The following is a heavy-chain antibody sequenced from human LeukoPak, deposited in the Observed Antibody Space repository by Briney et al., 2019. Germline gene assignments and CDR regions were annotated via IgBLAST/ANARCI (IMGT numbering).Heavy chain of an antibody. V-gene: IGHV3-23*01. CDR1: GFTFSSYA. Sequence: GGSLRLSCTASGFTFSSYAMSWVRQAPGKGLEWVSAISGSGGSTYYADSVKGRFTISRDNSKNTLYLQMNSLRAEDTAVYYCAKDPTLGNYDFWSGYFFDYWGQGTLVTVSS. J-gene: IGHJ4*02. D-gene: IGHD3-3*01. CDR3: AKDPTLGNYDFWSGYFFDY. CDR2: ISGSGGST.